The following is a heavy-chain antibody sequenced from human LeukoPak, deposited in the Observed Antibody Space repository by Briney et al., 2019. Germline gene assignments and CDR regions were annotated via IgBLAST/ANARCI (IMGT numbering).Heavy chain of an antibody. CDR3: ARVLIAARMVFDY. CDR2: IYYSGST. Sequence: TSETLSLTCTVSGGSVCSGSYYWSWIRQPPGKGLEWIGYIYYSGSTNYNPSLKSRVTISVDTSKNQFSLKLSSVTAADTAVYYCARVLIAARMVFDYWGQGTLVTVSS. D-gene: IGHD6-6*01. V-gene: IGHV4-61*01. J-gene: IGHJ4*02. CDR1: GGSVCSGSYY.